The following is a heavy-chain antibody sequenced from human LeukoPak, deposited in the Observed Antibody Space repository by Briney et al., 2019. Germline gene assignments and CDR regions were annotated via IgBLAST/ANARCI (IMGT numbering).Heavy chain of an antibody. Sequence: PSETLSLTCAVYGGSFSGYYWSWIRQPPGKGLEWIGEINHSGSTNYNPSLKSRVTISVDTSKNQFSLKPSSVTAADTAVYYCARDRGKINRYYYYGMDVWGQGTTVTVSS. D-gene: IGHD4-23*01. J-gene: IGHJ6*02. CDR1: GGSFSGYY. CDR2: INHSGST. V-gene: IGHV4-34*01. CDR3: ARDRGKINRYYYYGMDV.